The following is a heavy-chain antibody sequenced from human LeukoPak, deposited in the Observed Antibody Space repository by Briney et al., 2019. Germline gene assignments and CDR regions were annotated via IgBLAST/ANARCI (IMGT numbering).Heavy chain of an antibody. D-gene: IGHD1-1*01. CDR3: AKPRAMTTGVGRYFDL. V-gene: IGHV3-9*01. CDR1: GFTFDDYA. J-gene: IGHJ2*01. Sequence: GGSLRLSCAASGFTFDDYAMHWVRQAPGKGLEWVSGISYNSDTIAYADSVKGRFTISRDNSKNTLYLQMNSLRAEDTAIYYCAKPRAMTTGVGRYFDLWGRGTLVTVSS. CDR2: ISYNSDTI.